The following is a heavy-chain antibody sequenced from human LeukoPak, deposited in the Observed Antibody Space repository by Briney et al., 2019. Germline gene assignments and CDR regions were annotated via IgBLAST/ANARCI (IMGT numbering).Heavy chain of an antibody. Sequence: GSLRLSCAASGFTFSNYIMNWVRQAPGKGLEWVSYISSSSSTIYYADSVKGRFTISRDNAKNSLYLQMNSLRAEDTAVYYCARSYCSSTSCYKVRNFDYWGQGTLVTVSS. CDR2: ISSSSSTI. J-gene: IGHJ4*02. CDR3: ARSYCSSTSCYKVRNFDY. CDR1: GFTFSNYI. V-gene: IGHV3-48*01. D-gene: IGHD2-2*01.